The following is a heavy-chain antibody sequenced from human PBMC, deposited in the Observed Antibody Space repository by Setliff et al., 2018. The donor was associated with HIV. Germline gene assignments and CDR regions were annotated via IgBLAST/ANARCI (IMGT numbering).Heavy chain of an antibody. J-gene: IGHJ4*02. D-gene: IGHD5-12*01. CDR3: ARRRDGYNSAPWRNDY. CDR1: GDSISSGGYY. Sequence: NPSETLSLTCSVSGDSISSGGYYWSWIRQSPGKGLEWIGYIFYSGSTYSGSTYYNPSLKSRVTISVDTSKKQFPLKLRSVTAADTAVYYCARRRDGYNSAPWRNDYWGQGTLVTVSS. V-gene: IGHV4-39*01. CDR2: IFYSGSTYSGST.